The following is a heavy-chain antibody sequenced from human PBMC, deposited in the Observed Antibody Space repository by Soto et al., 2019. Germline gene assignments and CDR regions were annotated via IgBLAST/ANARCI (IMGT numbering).Heavy chain of an antibody. J-gene: IGHJ4*02. CDR1: GASISSGGFY. V-gene: IGHV4-31*03. CDR2: IYYSGST. CDR3: ARAIPTATVAMDY. Sequence: QVQLQESGPGLVKPSQTLSLTCTVSGASISSGGFYWTWVRHLPGKGLEWIGYIYYSGSTFYNPSLRGRVIISVDTSENQFSLKLASVTAADTAVYYCARAIPTATVAMDYWGQGTLVTVSS. D-gene: IGHD1-1*01.